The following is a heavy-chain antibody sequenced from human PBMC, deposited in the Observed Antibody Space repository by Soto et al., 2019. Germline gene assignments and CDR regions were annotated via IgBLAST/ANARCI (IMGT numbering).Heavy chain of an antibody. V-gene: IGHV1-69*06. CDR3: AREVYGGSYYYYGMDV. Sequence: SVKVSCKASGGTFSSYAISWVRQAPGQGLEWMGGIIPIFGTANYAQKFQGRVTITADKSTSTAYMELSSLRSEDTAVYYCAREVYGGSYYYYGMDVWGQGTTVTVSS. CDR2: IIPIFGTA. J-gene: IGHJ6*02. D-gene: IGHD2-15*01. CDR1: GGTFSSYA.